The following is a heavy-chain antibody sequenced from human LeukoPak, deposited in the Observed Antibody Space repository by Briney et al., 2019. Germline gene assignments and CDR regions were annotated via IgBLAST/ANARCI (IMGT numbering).Heavy chain of an antibody. V-gene: IGHV3-74*01. CDR2: ISTDGAVT. Sequence: GGSLRFSCAASGFTFTSVWMHWFRQAPGRGLVWISRISTDGAVTGYADSVKGRFTISRDNAKNTLYLQMNGLRAEDTAVYYCARDRTTVTLFDNWGQGALVTVSS. J-gene: IGHJ4*02. D-gene: IGHD4-17*01. CDR1: GFTFTSVW. CDR3: ARDRTTVTLFDN.